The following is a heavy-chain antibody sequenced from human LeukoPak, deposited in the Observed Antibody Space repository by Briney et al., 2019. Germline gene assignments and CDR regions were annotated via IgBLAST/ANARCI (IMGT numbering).Heavy chain of an antibody. CDR3: ASRKVGATIYYYYYYMDV. CDR1: GGTFSSHA. Sequence: SVKVSCKASGGTFSSHAISWVRQAPGQGLEWMGGIIPIFGTANYAQKFQGRVTITADESTSTAYMELSSLRSEDTAVYYCASRKVGATIYYYYYYMDVWGKGTTVTVSS. V-gene: IGHV1-69*13. J-gene: IGHJ6*03. D-gene: IGHD1-26*01. CDR2: IIPIFGTA.